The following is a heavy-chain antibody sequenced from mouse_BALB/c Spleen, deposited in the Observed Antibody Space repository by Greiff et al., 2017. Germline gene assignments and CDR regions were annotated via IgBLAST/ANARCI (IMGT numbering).Heavy chain of an antibody. V-gene: IGHV1-69*02. Sequence: QVQLQQPGAELVKPGAPVKLSCKASGYTFTSYWMNWVKQRPGRGLEWIGRIDPSDSETHYNQKFKDKATLTVDKSSSTAYIQLSSLTSEDSAVYYCARYRYGSDYLDYWGQGTTLTVSA. J-gene: IGHJ2*01. CDR3: ARYRYGSDYLDY. D-gene: IGHD2-14*01. CDR1: GYTFTSYW. CDR2: IDPSDSET.